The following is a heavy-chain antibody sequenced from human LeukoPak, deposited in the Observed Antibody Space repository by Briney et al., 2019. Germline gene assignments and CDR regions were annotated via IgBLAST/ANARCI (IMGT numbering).Heavy chain of an antibody. D-gene: IGHD1-1*01. CDR3: AKEYGYDYNYFYSMDV. Sequence: GGSLRLSCAASGFTFSSYGIHWVRQAPGKGLEWVTFISYDGSNKYHADSVKGRFTISRDNSKNTVYLQINSLRAEDTAGYFCAKEYGYDYNYFYSMDVWGKGTTVTISS. CDR2: ISYDGSNK. V-gene: IGHV3-30*02. CDR1: GFTFSSYG. J-gene: IGHJ6*03.